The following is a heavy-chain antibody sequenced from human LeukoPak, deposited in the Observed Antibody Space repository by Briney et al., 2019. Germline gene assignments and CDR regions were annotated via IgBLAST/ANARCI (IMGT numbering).Heavy chain of an antibody. CDR1: GFTFSSYE. CDR2: ISSSGSTI. J-gene: IGHJ4*02. V-gene: IGHV3-48*03. Sequence: GVLRLSCAASGFTFSSYEMNWVRQAPGKGLEWVSYISSSGSTIYYADSVKGRFTVSRDNAKDSLYRQMNSLRAEDTAVYYCAREDGSKYHWIQSFDYWGQGTLVTVSS. D-gene: IGHD5-18*01. CDR3: AREDGSKYHWIQSFDY.